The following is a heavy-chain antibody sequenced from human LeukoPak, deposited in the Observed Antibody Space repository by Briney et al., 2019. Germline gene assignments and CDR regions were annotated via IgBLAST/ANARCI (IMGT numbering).Heavy chain of an antibody. J-gene: IGHJ1*01. CDR3: ARGGVVSLEYLQH. V-gene: IGHV3-11*01. Sequence: GGSLRLSCAASGYTFSDYYMSWIRQSPGKGLEWISYISSSGSSIYYADSVKGRFTISRDTAKNSLYLQMNSLRAEDTAVYYCARGGVVSLEYLQHWGQGTLVTVSS. D-gene: IGHD2-21*01. CDR1: GYTFSDYY. CDR2: ISSSGSSI.